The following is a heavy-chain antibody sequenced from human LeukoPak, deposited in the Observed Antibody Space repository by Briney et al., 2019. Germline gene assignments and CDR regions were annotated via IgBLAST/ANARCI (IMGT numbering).Heavy chain of an antibody. CDR2: ISYDGSNK. CDR3: ARRGDPPPGGYYYSGRDV. Sequence: PGRSLRLSCAASGFTFSSYAMHWVRQAPGKGLEWVAVISYDGSNKYYADSVKGRFTISRDNSKNTLYLQMNSLRAEDTAVYYCARRGDPPPGGYYYSGRDVGAQGPTVTASS. CDR1: GFTFSSYA. J-gene: IGHJ6*02. D-gene: IGHD3-16*01. V-gene: IGHV3-30-3*01.